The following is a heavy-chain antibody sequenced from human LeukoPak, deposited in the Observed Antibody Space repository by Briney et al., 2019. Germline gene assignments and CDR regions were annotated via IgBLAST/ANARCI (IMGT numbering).Heavy chain of an antibody. V-gene: IGHV4-59*01. J-gene: IGHJ4*02. CDR2: IYYSGST. D-gene: IGHD3-10*01. Sequence: SETLSLTCTVSGGSISSYYWSWIRQPPGKGLEWIGYIYYSGSTNYNPSLKSRVTISVDTSKNQFSLKLSSATAADTAVYYCARAAYGSGTTYDYWGQGTLVTVSS. CDR1: GGSISSYY. CDR3: ARAAYGSGTTYDY.